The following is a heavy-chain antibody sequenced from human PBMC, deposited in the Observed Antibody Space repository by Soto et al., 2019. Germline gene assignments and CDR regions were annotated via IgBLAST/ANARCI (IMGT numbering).Heavy chain of an antibody. J-gene: IGHJ4*02. CDR1: GFTFSSYA. CDR3: AKMLTMVRGVTGLRDFDF. Sequence: EVQLLEAGGNLIQPGGSLRLSCAASGFTFSSYAMSWVRQAPGXGLEWLSAISGPGATIYYADSVKGRFTISRDNSKNTLYLQMNSLTAEDTAVYYCAKMLTMVRGVTGLRDFDFWGQGTLVTVSS. V-gene: IGHV3-23*01. CDR2: ISGPGATI. D-gene: IGHD3-10*01.